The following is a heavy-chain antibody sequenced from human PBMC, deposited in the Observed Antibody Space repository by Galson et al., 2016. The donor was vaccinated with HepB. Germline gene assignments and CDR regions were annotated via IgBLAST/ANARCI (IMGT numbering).Heavy chain of an antibody. CDR3: ARALIVLMVFGSPFDV. J-gene: IGHJ3*01. D-gene: IGHD2-8*01. Sequence: SLRLSCAASGFSFSSYWMHWVRQAPGKGLEWAAITSFDGRNNYYADSLKGRFTISRDNSKNTLYLQMNSLRDEDTAVYYCARALIVLMVFGSPFDVWGQGTMVTVSS. CDR1: GFSFSSYW. V-gene: IGHV3-30*01. CDR2: TSFDGRNN.